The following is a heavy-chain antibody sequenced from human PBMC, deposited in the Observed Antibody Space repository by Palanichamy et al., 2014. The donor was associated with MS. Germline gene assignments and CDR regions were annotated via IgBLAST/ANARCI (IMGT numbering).Heavy chain of an antibody. D-gene: IGHD3-10*01. Sequence: EVQVLESGGNLVQPGGSLRLSCAASGFTFSSYAMSWVRQVPGKGLEWVSAISGSGRNIYYADSVKGRFSISRDNSKNTLYLQMNSLTAEDTAIYYCAKDVVRGVMTDGYFDYWGQGTPVTVSS. CDR1: GFTFSSYA. J-gene: IGHJ4*02. V-gene: IGHV3-23*01. CDR3: AKDVVRGVMTDGYFDY. CDR2: ISGSGRNI.